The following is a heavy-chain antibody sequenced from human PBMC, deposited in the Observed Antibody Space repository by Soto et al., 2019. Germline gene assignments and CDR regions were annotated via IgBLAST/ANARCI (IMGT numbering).Heavy chain of an antibody. CDR2: ISYDGSNE. J-gene: IGHJ4*02. D-gene: IGHD2-15*01. CDR3: ARVPSSSGRAHFDY. V-gene: IGHV3-30-3*01. Sequence: QVQLVESGGGVVQPGRSLRLSCAASGFTFSSYAMHWVRQAPGKGLGWVAVISYDGSNEYYADSVKGRFTISRDNSKNTLYLQMNSLRAEDTAVYYCARVPSSSGRAHFDYWGQGTLVTVSS. CDR1: GFTFSSYA.